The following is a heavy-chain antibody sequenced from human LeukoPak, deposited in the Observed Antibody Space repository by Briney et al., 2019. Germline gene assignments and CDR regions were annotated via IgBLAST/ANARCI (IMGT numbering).Heavy chain of an antibody. V-gene: IGHV3-33*01. D-gene: IGHD3-16*01. CDR1: GFTFSSYG. J-gene: IGHJ5*02. CDR3: ARDGGEFGIDP. Sequence: GGSLRLSCAASGFTFSSYGMHWVRQAPGKGLEWVAVIWYDGSNKYYADSVKGRFTISRDNSKNTLYLQMNSLGAEDTAVYYCARDGGEFGIDPWGQGTLVTVSS. CDR2: IWYDGSNK.